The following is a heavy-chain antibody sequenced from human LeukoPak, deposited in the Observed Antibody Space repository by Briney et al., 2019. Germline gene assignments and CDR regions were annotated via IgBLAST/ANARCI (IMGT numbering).Heavy chain of an antibody. V-gene: IGHV3-30*14. D-gene: IGHD3-9*01. CDR2: ISYDGSNK. CDR3: ARALGRSDILTGYYSPLYYYYGMDV. CDR1: GFTFSSYA. Sequence: GGSLRLSCAASGFTFSSYAMHWVRQAPGKGLEWVAVISYDGSNKYYADSVKGRFTISRDNSKNTLYLQMNSLRAEDTAVYYCARALGRSDILTGYYSPLYYYYGMDVWGQGTTVTVSS. J-gene: IGHJ6*02.